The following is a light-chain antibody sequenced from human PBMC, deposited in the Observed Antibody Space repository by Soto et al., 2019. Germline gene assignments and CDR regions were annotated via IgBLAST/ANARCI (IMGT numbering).Light chain of an antibody. J-gene: IGKJ1*01. CDR1: QSVSNY. Sequence: EIVLTQSPGTLSLSPGERATLSCRASQSVSNYLAWYQQRPGQAPRLLIYVASSRATGIPDGFSGSGSGTDFTLTISRLEPEDFAVYYCQQYGGSPQTLGQGTKVDIK. CDR3: QQYGGSPQT. CDR2: VAS. V-gene: IGKV3-20*01.